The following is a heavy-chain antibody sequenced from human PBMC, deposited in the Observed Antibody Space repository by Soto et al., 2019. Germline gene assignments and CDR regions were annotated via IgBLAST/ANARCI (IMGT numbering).Heavy chain of an antibody. D-gene: IGHD3-16*01. CDR3: AKGRRAGGSSAFYFDF. CDR2: ISATGGGT. J-gene: IGHJ4*02. CDR1: GFKFSNYA. V-gene: IGHV3-23*01. Sequence: PGGSLRLSCAASGFKFSNYAMSWVRQAPGKGLEWDSLISATGGGTYYADSVKGRFTISRDNSHNTLYLQVHSLTAQDTAVYYCAKGRRAGGSSAFYFDFWGQGAQVTVSS.